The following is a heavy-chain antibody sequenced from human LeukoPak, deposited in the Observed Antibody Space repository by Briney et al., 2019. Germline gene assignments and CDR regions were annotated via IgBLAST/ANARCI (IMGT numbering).Heavy chain of an antibody. V-gene: IGHV3-20*04. CDR1: GFTFDDYG. CDR3: ARALPAGHYSKAYYYYMDV. Sequence: GGSLRLSCAASGFTFDDYGMSWVRQAPGKGLEWVSGINWNGGSTGYADSVKGRFTISRDNAKNSLYLQMNSLRAEDTALYYCARALPAGHYSKAYYYYMDVWGKGTTVTVSS. CDR2: INWNGGST. J-gene: IGHJ6*03. D-gene: IGHD4-11*01.